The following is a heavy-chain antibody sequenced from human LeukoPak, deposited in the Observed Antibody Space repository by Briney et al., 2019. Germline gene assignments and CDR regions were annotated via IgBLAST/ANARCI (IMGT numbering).Heavy chain of an antibody. D-gene: IGHD3-9*01. CDR2: ISAYNGNT. J-gene: IGHJ4*02. Sequence: ASVKVSCKVSGYTLTELSMHWVRQAPGQGLEWMGWISAYNGNTNYAQKLQGRVTMTTDTSTTTAYMELGSLSSDDTAVYYCAHILTGYYMDYWGQGTLVTVSS. CDR1: GYTLTELS. V-gene: IGHV1-18*01. CDR3: AHILTGYYMDY.